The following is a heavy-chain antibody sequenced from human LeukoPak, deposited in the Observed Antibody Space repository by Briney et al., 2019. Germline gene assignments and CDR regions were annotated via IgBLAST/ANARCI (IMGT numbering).Heavy chain of an antibody. CDR1: GGSFSGYY. CDR3: ARQAIFRVVHWPDAFDI. CDR2: INHSGST. D-gene: IGHD3-3*01. J-gene: IGHJ3*02. V-gene: IGHV4-34*01. Sequence: SETLSLTCAVSGGSFSGYYWSWIRQPPGKGLEWIGEINHSGSTNYNPSLKSRVTISVDTSKNQFSLKLSSVTAAGTAVYYCARQAIFRVVHWPDAFDIWGQGTMVTVSS.